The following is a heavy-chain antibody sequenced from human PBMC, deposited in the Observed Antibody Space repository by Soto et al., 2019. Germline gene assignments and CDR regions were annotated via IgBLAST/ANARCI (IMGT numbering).Heavy chain of an antibody. V-gene: IGHV3-33*01. Sequence: QVQLVESGAGVVQPGRSLRLSCAASGFSFSDYGMHWVRQAPGKGLEWVAAIWYDGSHKYHADSVKDRFTISRDNSKNTLYFQMDSLSAEDTAVYYCARGATIERGERDFDYWGQGALVTVSS. CDR1: GFSFSDYG. D-gene: IGHD4-17*01. CDR3: ARGATIERGERDFDY. J-gene: IGHJ4*02. CDR2: IWYDGSHK.